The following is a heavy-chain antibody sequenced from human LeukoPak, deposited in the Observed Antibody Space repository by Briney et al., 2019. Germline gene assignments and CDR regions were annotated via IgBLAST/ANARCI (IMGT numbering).Heavy chain of an antibody. CDR3: AKARFTVTNYFDY. V-gene: IGHV3-23*01. CDR1: GFTFSSYA. Sequence: GGSLRLSCAASGFTFSSYAMIWVRQAPGKGLEWVSASSSGGGSTYYAGSVKGRFTISRDNSKNTLYLQMNSLRAEDTAVYYCAKARFTVTNYFDYWGQGTLVTVSS. CDR2: SSSGGGST. D-gene: IGHD4-17*01. J-gene: IGHJ4*02.